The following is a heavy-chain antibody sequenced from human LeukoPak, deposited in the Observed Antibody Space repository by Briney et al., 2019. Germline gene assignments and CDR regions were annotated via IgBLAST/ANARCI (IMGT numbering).Heavy chain of an antibody. CDR3: ARDRFRGVVVPAAVDY. D-gene: IGHD2-2*01. Sequence: PGGSLRLSCAASGFTFSSYSMNWVRQAPGKGLEWVSPISSSSSYIYYADSVKGRFTISRDNAKNSLYLQMNSLRAEDTAVYCCARDRFRGVVVPAAVDYWGQGTLVTVSS. CDR1: GFTFSSYS. J-gene: IGHJ4*02. CDR2: ISSSSSYI. V-gene: IGHV3-21*01.